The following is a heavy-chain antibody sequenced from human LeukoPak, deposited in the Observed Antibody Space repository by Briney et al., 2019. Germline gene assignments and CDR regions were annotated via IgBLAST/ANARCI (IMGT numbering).Heavy chain of an antibody. CDR1: GFTFSNYG. V-gene: IGHV3-23*01. CDR3: AKLYGSGTYYNYFHY. Sequence: GGSLRLSCVASGFTFSNYGMNWVRQAPGKGLEWVSAISDSGVNTYSADSMKGRFTISRDNSRNTLYLQMNSLRPDDTAVYYCAKLYGSGTYYNYFHYWGQGTLVTVSS. J-gene: IGHJ4*02. CDR2: ISDSGVNT. D-gene: IGHD3-10*01.